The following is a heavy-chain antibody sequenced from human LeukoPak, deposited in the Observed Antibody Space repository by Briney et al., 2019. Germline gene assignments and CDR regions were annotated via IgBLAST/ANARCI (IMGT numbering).Heavy chain of an antibody. D-gene: IGHD3-22*01. CDR3: AKDRTYHSDFSAYYFSPPLQQY. CDR1: GFTFTNYA. CDR2: IFGNTGST. Sequence: GGSLRLSCVASGFTFTNYAMSWVRQAPGKGLEWVSGIFGNTGSTYYADSVKGRVTVSRDNSRNTVYLQMNSLRAEDTAVYYRAKDRTYHSDFSAYYFSPPLQQYWGQGTLVTVSS. V-gene: IGHV3-23*01. J-gene: IGHJ4*02.